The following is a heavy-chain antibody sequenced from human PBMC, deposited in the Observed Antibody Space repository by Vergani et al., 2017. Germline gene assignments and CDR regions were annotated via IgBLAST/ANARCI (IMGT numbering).Heavy chain of an antibody. Sequence: EVQLVQSGAEVKKPGESLRISCKGSGYSFSSHWINWVRQMHGKGLEWMGWIDPSDSYTNYSPSFQCHVTISADKSISTDYLPWSSLKASDTAMYYCATSLTGDTYYFDYWGRGSLVTVSS. V-gene: IGHV5-10-1*03. CDR2: IDPSDSYT. CDR3: ATSLTGDTYYFDY. J-gene: IGHJ4*02. D-gene: IGHD7-27*01. CDR1: GYSFSSHW.